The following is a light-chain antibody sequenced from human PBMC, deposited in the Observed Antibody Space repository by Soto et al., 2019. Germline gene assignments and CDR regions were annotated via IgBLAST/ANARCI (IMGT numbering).Light chain of an antibody. Sequence: DIVMTQSPDSLAVSLCERATINCKSSESVLYSSNNKNYLAWYQQKPGQPPKLLIYWASTRESGVPDRFSGSGSATDFTLTISSLQAEDVAVYYCQQYYSTPQTFGQGTKVDIK. CDR3: QQYYSTPQT. CDR2: WAS. V-gene: IGKV4-1*01. J-gene: IGKJ1*01. CDR1: ESVLYSSNNKNY.